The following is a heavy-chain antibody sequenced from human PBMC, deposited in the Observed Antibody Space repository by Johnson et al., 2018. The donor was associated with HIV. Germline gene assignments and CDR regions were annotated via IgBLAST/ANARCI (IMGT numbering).Heavy chain of an antibody. V-gene: IGHV3-20*04. CDR1: GFTFSSYA. CDR2: INWNGGRT. Sequence: EVQLVESGGGVVQPGRSLRLSCAASGFTFSSYAMHWVRQAPGKGLEWVSGINWNGGRTGYADSVKGRFTISRENVNSSLYLQMNSLRAGDTAVYYCARVTNDAFDIWGQGTMVTVSS. CDR3: ARVTNDAFDI. J-gene: IGHJ3*02.